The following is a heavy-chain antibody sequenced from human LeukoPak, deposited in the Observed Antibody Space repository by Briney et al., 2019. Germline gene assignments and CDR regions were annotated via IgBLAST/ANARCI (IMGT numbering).Heavy chain of an antibody. D-gene: IGHD6-13*01. CDR3: ARGGIAAAGHIDC. J-gene: IGHJ4*02. V-gene: IGHV3-53*04. CDR1: GFTVSSNY. CDR2: IYSGGST. Sequence: GGSLRLSCAASGFTVSSNYMSWVRQAPGKGLEWVSVIYSGGSTYYADSVKGRFTISRHNSKNTLYLQMNSLRAEDTAVYYCARGGIAAAGHIDCWGQGTLVTVSS.